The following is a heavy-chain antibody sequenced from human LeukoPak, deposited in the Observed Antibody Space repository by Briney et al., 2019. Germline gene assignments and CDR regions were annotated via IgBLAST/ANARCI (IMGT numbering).Heavy chain of an antibody. V-gene: IGHV4-4*02. CDR2: IYHSGST. CDR1: GGSISSGDYY. D-gene: IGHD3-3*01. J-gene: IGHJ6*02. Sequence: SETLSLTCTVSGGSISSGDYYWSWVRQPPGKGLEWIGEIYHSGSTNYNPSLKSRVTISVDKSKNQFSLKLSSVTAADTAVYYCARCSTIFGVVIMFYGMDVWGQGTTVTVSS. CDR3: ARCSTIFGVVIMFYGMDV.